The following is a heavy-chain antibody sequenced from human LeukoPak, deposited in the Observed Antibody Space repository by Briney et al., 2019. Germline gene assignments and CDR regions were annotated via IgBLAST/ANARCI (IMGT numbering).Heavy chain of an antibody. D-gene: IGHD3-3*01. CDR1: GGSFSGYY. V-gene: IGHV4-34*01. Sequence: SETLSLTCAVYGGSFSGYYWSWIRQPPGKGLEWIGEINHSGSTNYNPSLKSRVTISVDTSKNQFSLKLSSVTAADTAVYYYARGREYYDFWSGYYGWFDPWGQGTLVTVSS. CDR2: INHSGST. J-gene: IGHJ5*02. CDR3: ARGREYYDFWSGYYGWFDP.